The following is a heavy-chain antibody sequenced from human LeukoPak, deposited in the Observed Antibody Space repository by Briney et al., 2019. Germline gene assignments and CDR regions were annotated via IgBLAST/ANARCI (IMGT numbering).Heavy chain of an antibody. D-gene: IGHD3-22*01. CDR1: GFTFSDYS. CDR2: ISSTSNSI. Sequence: GGSLRLSCEASGFTFSDYSMNWVRQAPGKGLQWVSYISSTSNSISYADSLKGRFTISRDNAKNSLFLQMNSLRDEDTALYYCARGVNAFDIWGQGTMVTVSS. V-gene: IGHV3-48*02. CDR3: ARGVNAFDI. J-gene: IGHJ3*02.